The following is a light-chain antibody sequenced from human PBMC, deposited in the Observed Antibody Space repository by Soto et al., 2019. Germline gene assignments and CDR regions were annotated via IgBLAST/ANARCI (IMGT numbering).Light chain of an antibody. CDR3: SSYTSSSTYV. Sequence: QCALTQPASVSGSPGQSITISWTGTSGDVGGYNYVSWYQQHPGKAPKLMIYDVSNRPSGVSNRFSGSKSGNTASLTISGLQAEDEADYYCSSYTSSSTYVFGTGTKVTVL. J-gene: IGLJ1*01. CDR2: DVS. V-gene: IGLV2-14*01. CDR1: SGDVGGYNY.